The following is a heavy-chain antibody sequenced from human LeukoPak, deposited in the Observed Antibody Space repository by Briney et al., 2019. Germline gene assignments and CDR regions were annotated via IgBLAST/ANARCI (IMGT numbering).Heavy chain of an antibody. CDR3: ARENWGYGDSSVGFDY. CDR2: IYYSGST. D-gene: IGHD4-17*01. Sequence: SETLSLTCTVSGGSISSYYWSWIRQPPGKGLEWIGYIYYSGSTNYNPSLKSRVTISVDTSKNQFSLKLSSVTAADTAVYYCARENWGYGDSSVGFDYWGQGTLVTVSS. CDR1: GGSISSYY. V-gene: IGHV4-59*01. J-gene: IGHJ4*02.